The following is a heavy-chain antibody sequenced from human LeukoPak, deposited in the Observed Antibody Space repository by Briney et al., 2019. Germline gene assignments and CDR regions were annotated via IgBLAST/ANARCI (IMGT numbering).Heavy chain of an antibody. CDR3: ARRMSYYDFWNGYRTDNWLDP. CDR1: GGFISSDNYY. J-gene: IGHJ5*02. Sequence: SETLSLTCTVSGGFISSDNYYWAWIRQPPGKGLEWIGSIYYSGTTYYNPSLRSRVTISVDTSKNQFSPKLTSVTAADTAVYYCARRMSYYDFWNGYRTDNWLDPWGQGTLVTVSS. D-gene: IGHD3-3*01. V-gene: IGHV4-39*01. CDR2: IYYSGTT.